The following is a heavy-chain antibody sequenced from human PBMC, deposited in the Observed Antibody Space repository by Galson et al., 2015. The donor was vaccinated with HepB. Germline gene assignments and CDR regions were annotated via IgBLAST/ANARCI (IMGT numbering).Heavy chain of an antibody. CDR3: ARVKDGDDAGEDYGMDV. CDR2: ISTRSTYI. Sequence: SLRLSCAGSGFTFGSHFMNWVRQAPGKGLEWVAYISTRSTYIYYADLVKGRFTISRDDAKNSLYLQMNSLRAEDTAVYYRARVKDGDDAGEDYGMDVWGPGATVTVSS. J-gene: IGHJ6*02. D-gene: IGHD4-17*01. V-gene: IGHV3-21*01. CDR1: GFTFGSHF.